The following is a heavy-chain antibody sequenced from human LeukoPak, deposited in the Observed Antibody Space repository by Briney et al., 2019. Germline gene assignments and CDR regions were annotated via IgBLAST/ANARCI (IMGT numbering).Heavy chain of an antibody. J-gene: IGHJ4*02. CDR1: GGSISSSSYY. CDR3: ARNYYGSGSRGYFDY. CDR2: IYYSGST. Sequence: SETLSLTCTVSGGSISSSSYYWGWIRQPPGKGLEWIGSIYYSGSTYYNPSLKSRATISVDTSKNQFSLKLSSVTAADTAVYYCARNYYGSGSRGYFDYWGQGTLVTVSS. V-gene: IGHV4-39*01. D-gene: IGHD3-10*01.